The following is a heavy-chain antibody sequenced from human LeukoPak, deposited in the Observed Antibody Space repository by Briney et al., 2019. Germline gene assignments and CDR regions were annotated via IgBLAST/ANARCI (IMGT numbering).Heavy chain of an antibody. CDR1: GGSISSYY. D-gene: IGHD6-19*01. Sequence: SETLSLTCIVSGGSISSYYWSWIRQPVGKGLEWIGRIYSSGNTNYNPSLKSRVTILVDKSKNQFSLKLSSVTAADTAVYYCARSGPIAVAGVDYWGQGTLVTVSS. V-gene: IGHV4-4*07. J-gene: IGHJ4*02. CDR3: ARSGPIAVAGVDY. CDR2: IYSSGNT.